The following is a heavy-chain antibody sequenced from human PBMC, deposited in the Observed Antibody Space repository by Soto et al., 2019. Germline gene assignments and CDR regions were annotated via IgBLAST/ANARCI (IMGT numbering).Heavy chain of an antibody. CDR1: GFTFSSYA. Sequence: GGSLRLSCASSGFTFSSYAMSWVRQAPGKGLEWVSAISGSGGSTYYADSVKGRFTISRDNSKNTLYPQMNSLRAEDTAVYYCAKAYVVPAAIVALDAFDIWGQGTMVTVSS. V-gene: IGHV3-23*01. CDR2: ISGSGGST. J-gene: IGHJ3*02. D-gene: IGHD2-2*02. CDR3: AKAYVVPAAIVALDAFDI.